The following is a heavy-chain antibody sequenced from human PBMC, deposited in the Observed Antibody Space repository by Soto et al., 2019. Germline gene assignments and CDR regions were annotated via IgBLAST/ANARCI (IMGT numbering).Heavy chain of an antibody. V-gene: IGHV4-34*01. CDR2: INHSGST. CDR1: GGSFSGYY. D-gene: IGHD3-22*01. J-gene: IGHJ4*02. Sequence: LSLTCAVYGGSFSGYYCGWIRQPPGKGLEWIGEINHSGSTNYNPSLKSRVTISVDTSKNQFSLKLSSVTAADTAVYYCASYFDDSSALGYWGQGTLVTVSS. CDR3: ASYFDDSSALGY.